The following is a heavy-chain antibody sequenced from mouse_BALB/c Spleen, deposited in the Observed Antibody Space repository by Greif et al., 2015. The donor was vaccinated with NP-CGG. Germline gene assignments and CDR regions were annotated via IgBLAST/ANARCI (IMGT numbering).Heavy chain of an antibody. Sequence: EVQLVESGGGLVKPGGSLKLSCAASGFTFSSYAMSWVRQTPEKRLEWVASISSGGSTYYPDSVKGRFTISRDNARNILYLQMSSLRSEDTAMYYCARITTANYAMDYWGQGTSVTVSS. J-gene: IGHJ4*01. D-gene: IGHD1-2*01. V-gene: IGHV5-6-5*01. CDR3: ARITTANYAMDY. CDR2: ISSGGST. CDR1: GFTFSSYA.